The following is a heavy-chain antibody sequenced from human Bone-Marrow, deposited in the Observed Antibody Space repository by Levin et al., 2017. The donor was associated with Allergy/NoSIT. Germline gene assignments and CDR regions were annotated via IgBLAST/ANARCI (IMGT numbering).Heavy chain of an antibody. CDR3: ARVSGIAARLGWFDP. V-gene: IGHV1-8*01. CDR1: GYTFTSYD. Sequence: GESLKISCKASGYTFTSYDINWVRQATGQGLEWMGWMNPNSGNTGYAQKFQGRVTMTRNTSISTAYMELSSLRSEDTAVYYCARVSGIAARLGWFDPWGQGTLVTVSS. CDR2: MNPNSGNT. J-gene: IGHJ5*02. D-gene: IGHD6-6*01.